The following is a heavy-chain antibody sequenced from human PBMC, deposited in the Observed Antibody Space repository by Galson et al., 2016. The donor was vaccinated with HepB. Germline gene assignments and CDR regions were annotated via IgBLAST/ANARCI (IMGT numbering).Heavy chain of an antibody. CDR2: IYSGGGA. J-gene: IGHJ4*02. V-gene: IGHV3-53*04. CDR3: ARGSYNILTGYKQGFDY. CDR1: GFSVSSNY. Sequence: SLRLSCAASGFSVSSNYMSWVRQAPGKGLEWVSVIYSGGGAYYADSVKGRFTISIHNSKNTVYLQMNSLRAGDTAVYYCARGSYNILTGYKQGFDYWGQGTLVTVSS. D-gene: IGHD3-9*01.